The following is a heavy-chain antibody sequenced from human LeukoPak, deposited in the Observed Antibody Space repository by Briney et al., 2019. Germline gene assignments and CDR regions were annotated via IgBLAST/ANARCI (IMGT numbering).Heavy chain of an antibody. Sequence: PGGSLRLSCAASGFTFSSYGIHWVRQAPGKGLEWVAFIRHDGSNKYYADSVKGRFTISRDNSKSTLYLQMNSLRAEDTADCAKGSKTLLFTRDHYIDVWGKGTTVTISS. D-gene: IGHD2-21*02. CDR1: GFTFSSYG. V-gene: IGHV3-30*02. CDR3: GSKTLLFTRDHYIDV. J-gene: IGHJ6*03. CDR2: IRHDGSNK.